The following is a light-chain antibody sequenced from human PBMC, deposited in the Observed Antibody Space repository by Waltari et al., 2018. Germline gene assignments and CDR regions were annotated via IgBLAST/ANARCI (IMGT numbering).Light chain of an antibody. J-gene: IGKJ1*01. V-gene: IGKV1-39*01. Sequence: DVQMTQTPSSLSASVEDRVTITCRAGQNIATYLNWYKHKPGTAPRLLIYGASSLQSGVPSRFSAGGSGKEFTLTISSLEPDDFATYYCQQSYSTLWTFGQGTKVEIK. CDR3: QQSYSTLWT. CDR1: QNIATY. CDR2: GAS.